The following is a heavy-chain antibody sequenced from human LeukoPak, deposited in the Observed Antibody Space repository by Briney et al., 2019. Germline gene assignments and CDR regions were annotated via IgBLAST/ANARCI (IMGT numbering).Heavy chain of an antibody. J-gene: IGHJ6*02. D-gene: IGHD2-15*01. V-gene: IGHV3-48*04. CDR2: ISSSGSTI. CDR3: ARDVVVVAATRYYYGMDV. CDR1: GFTFSSYA. Sequence: GWSLRLSCAASGFTFSSYAMSWVRQAPGKGLEWVSYISSSGSTIYYADSVKGRFTISRDNAKNSLYLQMNSLRAEDTAVYYCARDVVVVAATRYYYGMDVWGQGTTVTVSS.